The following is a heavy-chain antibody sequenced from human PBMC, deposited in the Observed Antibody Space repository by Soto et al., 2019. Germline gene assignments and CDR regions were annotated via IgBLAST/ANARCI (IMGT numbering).Heavy chain of an antibody. CDR2: MNPNSGNT. V-gene: IGHV1-8*01. D-gene: IGHD2-8*01. J-gene: IGHJ4*02. CDR1: GYTFTSYD. CDR3: ARGRPQDIVLMVYAISPYYFDY. Sequence: ASVKVSCKASGYTFTSYDINWVRQATGQGLEWMGWMNPNSGNTGYAQKFQGRVTMTRNTSISTAYMELSSLRSEDTAVYYCARGRPQDIVLMVYAISPYYFDYRGQGTLVTVSS.